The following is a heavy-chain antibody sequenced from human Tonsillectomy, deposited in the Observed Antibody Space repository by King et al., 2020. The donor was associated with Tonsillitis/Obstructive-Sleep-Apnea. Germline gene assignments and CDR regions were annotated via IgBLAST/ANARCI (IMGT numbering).Heavy chain of an antibody. J-gene: IGHJ4*02. CDR3: ARGVGRYCSSTSCYMDY. CDR2: ISSSSSYI. V-gene: IGHV3-21*02. CDR1: GFTFSSYS. D-gene: IGHD2-2*02. Sequence: LVESGGGLVKPGGSLRLSCAASGFTFSSYSMNWVRQAPGKGLEWVSSISSSSSYIYYADSVKGRFTISRDNAKNSLYLQMNSLRAEDTAVYYCARGVGRYCSSTSCYMDYWGQGTLVTVSS.